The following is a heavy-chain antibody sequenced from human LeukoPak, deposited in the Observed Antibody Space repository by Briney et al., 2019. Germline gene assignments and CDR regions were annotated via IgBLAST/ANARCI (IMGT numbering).Heavy chain of an antibody. D-gene: IGHD4-11*01. CDR1: GYTFTSYG. CDR2: LSAYNGNT. V-gene: IGHV1-18*01. Sequence: SVKVSCKASGYTFTSYGISWVRQAPGQGLEWMGCLSAYNGNTNYAQKLQGRVPMTTDTSTSTAYMELRSPRSDDTAVYYCARDSYSNLDYWGQGTLVTVSS. CDR3: ARDSYSNLDY. J-gene: IGHJ4*02.